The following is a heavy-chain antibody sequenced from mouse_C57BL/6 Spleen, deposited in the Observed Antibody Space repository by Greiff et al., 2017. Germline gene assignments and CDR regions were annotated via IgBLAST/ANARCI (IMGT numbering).Heavy chain of an antibody. CDR3: ARGKGYDDYARDY. D-gene: IGHD2-2*01. CDR1: GYTFTSYG. J-gene: IGHJ4*01. V-gene: IGHV1-81*01. Sequence: VQRVESGAELARPGASVKLSCKASGYTFTSYGISWVKQRTGQGLEWIGEIYPRSGNTYYNEKFKGKATLTADKSSSTAYMELRRLTSEDSAVYFCARGKGYDDYARDYWGQGTSVTVSS. CDR2: IYPRSGNT.